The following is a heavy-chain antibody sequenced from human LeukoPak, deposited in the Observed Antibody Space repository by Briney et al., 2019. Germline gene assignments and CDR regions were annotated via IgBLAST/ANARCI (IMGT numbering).Heavy chain of an antibody. CDR3: ARGRPRTYYDFWSGYLDADY. Sequence: ASVKVSCKASGYTFTSYDINWVRQATGQGLEWMGWMNPNSGNTGYAQEFQGRVTMTRNTSISTAYMELSSLRSEDTAVYYCARGRPRTYYDFWSGYLDADYWGQGTLVTVSS. J-gene: IGHJ4*02. CDR2: MNPNSGNT. CDR1: GYTFTSYD. D-gene: IGHD3-3*01. V-gene: IGHV1-8*01.